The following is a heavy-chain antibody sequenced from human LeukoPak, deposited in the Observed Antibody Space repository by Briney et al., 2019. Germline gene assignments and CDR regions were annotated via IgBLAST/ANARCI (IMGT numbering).Heavy chain of an antibody. CDR1: GFTFNDYY. CDR3: ARNYDFWKGSNWLDP. V-gene: IGHV3-11*04. CDR2: ISSSGGNM. J-gene: IGHJ5*02. Sequence: GGSLRLSCAASGFTFNDYYMSWIRQAPGKGLEWVSYISSSGGNMYYADSVRGRFTISRDNAKNSLYLQMNNLRAEDTAVYFCARNYDFWKGSNWLDPWGQGTLVAVSS. D-gene: IGHD3-3*01.